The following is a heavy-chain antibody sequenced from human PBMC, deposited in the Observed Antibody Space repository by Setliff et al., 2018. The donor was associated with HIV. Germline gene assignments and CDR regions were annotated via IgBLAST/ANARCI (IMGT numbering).Heavy chain of an antibody. CDR1: GYSFSSYW. CDR3: ARHSGVGASTDYGMDV. J-gene: IGHJ6*02. V-gene: IGHV5-51*01. Sequence: GESLKISCKASGYSFSSYWIGWVRQMPGKGLEWMGIIFPGDSDIKYNPSFQGQVTISVDKSITTAYLQWSSLKASDTAMYYCARHSGVGASTDYGMDVWGQGTTVTVS. CDR2: IFPGDSDI. D-gene: IGHD3-16*01.